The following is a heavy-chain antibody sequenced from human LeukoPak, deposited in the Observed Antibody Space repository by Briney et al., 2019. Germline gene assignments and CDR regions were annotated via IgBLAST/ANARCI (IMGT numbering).Heavy chain of an antibody. CDR2: ITSDGSST. J-gene: IGHJ4*02. CDR3: ARGKGSGTFDY. Sequence: PGGSLRLSGAVSGFTFSSYSTNWVRQAPVKGLVWVSLITSDGSSTSYADSVKGRFTISRDNDKNTLYLQMNSLRVEDTAVYYCARGKGSGTFDYWGQGTLVTVSS. V-gene: IGHV3-74*01. CDR1: GFTFSSYS. D-gene: IGHD1-26*01.